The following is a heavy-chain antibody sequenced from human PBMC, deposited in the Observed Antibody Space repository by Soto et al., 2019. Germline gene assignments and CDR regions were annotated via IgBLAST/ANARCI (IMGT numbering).Heavy chain of an antibody. V-gene: IGHV4-59*01. Sequence: PSETMSLTSTVAGGYIISYGWNWIRQPPGKGLEWIGYIYYSGSTNYNPSLKSRVTMSVDASKNQFSLKLSSVTAADTAVYYCVRTQYYFGLGAPTYFDHWGQGTLVTVSS. D-gene: IGHD3-10*01. CDR1: GGYIISYG. J-gene: IGHJ4*02. CDR2: IYYSGST. CDR3: VRTQYYFGLGAPTYFDH.